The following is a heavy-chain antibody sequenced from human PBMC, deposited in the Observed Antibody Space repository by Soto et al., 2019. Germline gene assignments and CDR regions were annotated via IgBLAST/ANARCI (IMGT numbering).Heavy chain of an antibody. D-gene: IGHD3-22*01. J-gene: IGHJ6*03. CDR1: GDSVTSGSYY. Sequence: PSETLSLTCSVSGDSVTSGSYYWSWIRQTPREGLEWIGYIYYSGNTNYNPSLKSRVTISIDTQKNQFSLKLSSVTVADAAFYYCAGGGSIVVATRRLMDVWGKGTTVTVSS. CDR3: AGGGSIVVATRRLMDV. CDR2: IYYSGNT. V-gene: IGHV4-61*01.